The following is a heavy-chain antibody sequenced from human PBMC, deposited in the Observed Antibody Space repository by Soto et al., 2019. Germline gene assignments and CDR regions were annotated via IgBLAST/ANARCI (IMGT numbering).Heavy chain of an antibody. V-gene: IGHV3-11*01. J-gene: IGHJ5*02. D-gene: IGHD2-2*01. CDR1: GFTFSDYY. CDR2: ISSGGSTI. Sequence: VQLVESGGGLVKPGGSLRLSCAASGFTFSDYYMTWIRQAPGKGLEWVSYISSGGSTIYYADSVKGRFTISRDNAKNSLYLQMNSLRAEDTAVYYWARVLIPSAIYWFDPWGQGTLVTVSS. CDR3: ARVLIPSAIYWFDP.